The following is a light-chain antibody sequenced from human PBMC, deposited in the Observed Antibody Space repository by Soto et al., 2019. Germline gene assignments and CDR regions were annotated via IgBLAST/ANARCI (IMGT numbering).Light chain of an antibody. CDR1: QGIRNY. J-gene: IGKJ1*01. V-gene: IGKV1-27*01. CDR2: TAS. CDR3: QKYNSDPPWT. Sequence: DIQITPSPSSLSASVGDRVTIPFRASQGIRNYLAWYQQKPGKVPKLLIYTASTLQSGVPSRFSGSGSGTDFTLTISSLQPEDVATYYCQKYNSDPPWTFGQGTKVDIK.